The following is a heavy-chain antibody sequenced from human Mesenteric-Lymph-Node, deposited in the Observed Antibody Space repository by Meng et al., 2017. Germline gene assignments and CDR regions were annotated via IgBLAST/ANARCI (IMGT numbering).Heavy chain of an antibody. CDR1: GFTFSSYW. D-gene: IGHD1-14*01. J-gene: IGHJ6*02. CDR3: ARIHITPDDIHFYGVDV. CDR2: IKQDESER. V-gene: IGHV3-7*01. Sequence: GESLKISCAVSGFTFSSYWMSWVRQAPGKGLEWVANIKQDESERYYVDSVKGRFTISRDNAKNSLYLQMSSLRAEDTAVYYCARIHITPDDIHFYGVDVWGQGTTVTVSS.